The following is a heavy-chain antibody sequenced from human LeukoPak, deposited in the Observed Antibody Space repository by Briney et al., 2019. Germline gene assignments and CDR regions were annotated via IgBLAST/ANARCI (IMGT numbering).Heavy chain of an antibody. Sequence: GASVKVSCKASGYTFNSYDINWVRQATGQGLEGMGWMNPNSGNTGYAQKFQGRVTMTRNTSISTAYMELSSLRSEDTAVYYCASGDIFQGWWSSGPLRGDGMDVWGQGTTVTVSS. V-gene: IGHV1-8*01. CDR3: ASGDIFQGWWSSGPLRGDGMDV. D-gene: IGHD3-22*01. CDR1: GYTFNSYD. J-gene: IGHJ6*02. CDR2: MNPNSGNT.